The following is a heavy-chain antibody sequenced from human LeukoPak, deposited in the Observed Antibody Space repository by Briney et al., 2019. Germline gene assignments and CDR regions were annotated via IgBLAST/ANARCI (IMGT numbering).Heavy chain of an antibody. J-gene: IGHJ6*02. CDR3: TRDTALLDV. CDR2: IRSKAYGGTT. CDR1: GFTFNNFA. Sequence: GRSLRLSCAASGFTFNNFAMHWVRQAPGKGLEWVGFIRSKAYGGTTEYAASVKGRFTISRDDSKSIAYLQMNSLKTEDTAVYYCTRDTALLDVWGQGTTVTVSS. D-gene: IGHD4-17*01. V-gene: IGHV3-49*04.